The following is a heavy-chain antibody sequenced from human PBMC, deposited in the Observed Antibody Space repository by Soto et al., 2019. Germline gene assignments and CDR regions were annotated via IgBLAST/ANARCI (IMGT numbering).Heavy chain of an antibody. CDR2: IYWDDDK. V-gene: IGHV2-5*02. D-gene: IGHD3-3*01. J-gene: IGHJ4*02. CDR3: ARRPTSNFWSGYTFDY. CDR1: GFSLSTSGVG. Sequence: SGPTLVNPTQTLTLTCTFSGFSLSTSGVGVGWIRQPPGKALEWLALIYWDDDKRYSPSLKSRLTITKDTSKNQVVLTMTNMDPVDTATYYCARRPTSNFWSGYTFDYWGQGTPVTVYS.